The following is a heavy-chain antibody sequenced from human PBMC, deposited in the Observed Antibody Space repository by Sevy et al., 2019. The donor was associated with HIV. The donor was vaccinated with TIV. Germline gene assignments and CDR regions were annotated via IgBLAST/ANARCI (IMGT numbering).Heavy chain of an antibody. CDR3: AKDINRGCDGVNCYPYYYYFYGLDV. Sequence: SCAASGFSFNDHAMHWVRQVPGKGLEWVSGVSWNSRNIGYGDSVKGRFTISRDNANHFLYLEMNSLRPEDTAFYYCAKDINRGCDGVNCYPYYYYFYGLDVWGQGTTVTVSS. J-gene: IGHJ6*02. CDR2: VSWNSRNI. V-gene: IGHV3-9*01. CDR1: GFSFNDHA. D-gene: IGHD2-21*01.